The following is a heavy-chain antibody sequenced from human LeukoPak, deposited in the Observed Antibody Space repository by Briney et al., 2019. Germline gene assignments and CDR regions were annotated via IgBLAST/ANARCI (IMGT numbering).Heavy chain of an antibody. CDR2: IYYSGNT. D-gene: IGHD2-15*01. Sequence: SETLSLTCTFSGGSISTYYWSWIRQPPGKGLEWIGYIYYSGNTNYNPSLKSRVTISVDTSKNQFSLKPSSVTAADTAVYYCARHDSLAYCSGGSCYSSSAFDIWGQGTMVTVSS. V-gene: IGHV4-59*08. J-gene: IGHJ3*02. CDR3: ARHDSLAYCSGGSCYSSSAFDI. CDR1: GGSISTYY.